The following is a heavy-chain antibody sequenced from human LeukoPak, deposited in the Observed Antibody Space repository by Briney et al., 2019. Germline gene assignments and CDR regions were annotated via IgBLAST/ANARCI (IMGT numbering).Heavy chain of an antibody. D-gene: IGHD3-22*01. Sequence: GGSLRLSCAASGFTFSSYAMHWVRQAPGKGLEWVAVISYDGSNKYYADSVKGRFTISRDNSKNTLYLQMNSLRAEDTAVYYCARDRGSSGYYYEHYFDYWGQGTLVTVSS. CDR1: GFTFSSYA. V-gene: IGHV3-30-3*01. CDR2: ISYDGSNK. J-gene: IGHJ4*02. CDR3: ARDRGSSGYYYEHYFDY.